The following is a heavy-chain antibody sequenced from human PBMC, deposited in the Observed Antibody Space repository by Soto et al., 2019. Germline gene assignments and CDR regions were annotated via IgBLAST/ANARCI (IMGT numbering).Heavy chain of an antibody. CDR3: AKDLRIQLWTVMDV. Sequence: GGSLRLSCAASGFTFSSYGMHWVRQAPGKGLEWVAVISYDGSNKYYADSVKGRFTISRDNSKNTLYLQMNSLRAEDTAVYYCAKDLRIQLWTVMDVWGQGTTVTVSS. CDR2: ISYDGSNK. V-gene: IGHV3-30*18. CDR1: GFTFSSYG. J-gene: IGHJ6*02. D-gene: IGHD5-18*01.